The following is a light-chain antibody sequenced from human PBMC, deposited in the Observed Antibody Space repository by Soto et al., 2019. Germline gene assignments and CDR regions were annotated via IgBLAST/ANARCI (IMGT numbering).Light chain of an antibody. CDR3: QQFSSYPLT. V-gene: IGKV3-20*01. CDR1: QTFINNY. J-gene: IGKJ4*01. Sequence: EFVLTQSPGTLSLSPGERATLSCRASQTFINNYLAWYQQKPGQAPRLLIYDAPSRATGIPDRFSGGGSGTDFTLTISRLEPEDFAVYYCQQFSSYPLTFGGGTKVDIK. CDR2: DAP.